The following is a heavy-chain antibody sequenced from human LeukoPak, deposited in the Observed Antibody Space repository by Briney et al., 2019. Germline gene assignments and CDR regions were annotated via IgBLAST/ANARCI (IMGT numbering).Heavy chain of an antibody. Sequence: SETLSLTCTVSGGSISSYYWSWIRQPPGKGLEWIGYIYYSGSTNYNPSLKSRVTISVDTSKNQFSLKLSCVTAADTAVYYCARDPGLRRYGMDVWGQGTTVTVSS. J-gene: IGHJ6*02. D-gene: IGHD4-17*01. CDR1: GGSISSYY. V-gene: IGHV4-59*01. CDR3: ARDPGLRRYGMDV. CDR2: IYYSGST.